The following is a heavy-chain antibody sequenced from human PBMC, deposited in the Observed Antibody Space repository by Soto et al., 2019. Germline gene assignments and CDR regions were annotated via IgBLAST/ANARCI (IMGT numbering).Heavy chain of an antibody. CDR2: IYTSGST. Sequence: ETLSLTCTVSGGSISSYYWSWIRQPAGKGLEWIGRIYTSGSTNYNPSLKSRVTMSVDTSKNQFSLKLSSVTAADTAVYYCARDTYYDFWSGYLPGPDYYYYGMDVWGQGTTVTVSS. CDR3: ARDTYYDFWSGYLPGPDYYYYGMDV. J-gene: IGHJ6*02. V-gene: IGHV4-4*07. CDR1: GGSISSYY. D-gene: IGHD3-3*01.